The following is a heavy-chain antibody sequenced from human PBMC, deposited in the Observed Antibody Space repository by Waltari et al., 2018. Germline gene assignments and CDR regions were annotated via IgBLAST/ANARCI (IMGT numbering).Heavy chain of an antibody. D-gene: IGHD3-16*01. V-gene: IGHV3-23*01. CDR1: GFTFNNYA. CDR2: ISAGGAIT. CDR3: ARVLRMGDLPHLS. Sequence: EMQQLESGGGLVQPGGSLRLSCATSGFTFNNYAMNWVRQAPGKGLEGVSAISAGGAITYYADSMKGRFTISRDNSKNTLYLQMNSLRAEDTAVYYCARVLRMGDLPHLSWGQGTLVTVSS. J-gene: IGHJ5*02.